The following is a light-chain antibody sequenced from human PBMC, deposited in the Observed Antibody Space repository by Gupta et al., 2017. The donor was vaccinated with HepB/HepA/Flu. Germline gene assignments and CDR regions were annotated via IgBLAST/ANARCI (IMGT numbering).Light chain of an antibody. CDR3: HQYSNIPRT. Sequence: IVMTQSPDSLAVSLGGGATIHFKSSQSALSSSNNKNCLAWYQQKPGLPPKLPIYWASTRESGVPDRFSGSGSGTDFTLTISSLQAEDVAVYYCHQYSNIPRTFGGGTKVEIK. J-gene: IGKJ4*01. CDR2: WAS. CDR1: QSALSSSNNKNC. V-gene: IGKV4-1*01.